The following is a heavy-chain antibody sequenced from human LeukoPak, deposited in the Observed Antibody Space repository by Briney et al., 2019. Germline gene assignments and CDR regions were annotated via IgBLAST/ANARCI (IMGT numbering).Heavy chain of an antibody. J-gene: IGHJ4*02. V-gene: IGHV1-69*05. CDR1: GGTFGSYA. CDR3: ARDSGTIKVKGYFDY. CDR2: IIPIFGTA. D-gene: IGHD5-24*01. Sequence: SVKVSCKASGGTFGSYAISWVRQAPGQGLEWMGRIIPIFGTANYAQKFQGRVTITTDESTSTAYMELSSLRSEDTAVYYCARDSGTIKVKGYFDYWGQGTLVTVSS.